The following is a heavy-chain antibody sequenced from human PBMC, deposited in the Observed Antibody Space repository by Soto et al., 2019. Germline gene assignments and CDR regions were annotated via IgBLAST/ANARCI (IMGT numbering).Heavy chain of an antibody. J-gene: IGHJ3*01. V-gene: IGHV3-15*07. CDR3: WDTIVTGGAFDV. CDR2: IRTIAAGGTA. Sequence: EVQLGESGRGLVKPGGSLRLSCAASGHIITAACVNWVRLPPGKGLAWVGRIRTIAAGGTADYAAHVKGRFTISRDDSKHIVFLQMDGLKTEDTALYYCWDTIVTGGAFDVWGRGTMVTVSS. CDR1: GHIITAAC. D-gene: IGHD5-18*01.